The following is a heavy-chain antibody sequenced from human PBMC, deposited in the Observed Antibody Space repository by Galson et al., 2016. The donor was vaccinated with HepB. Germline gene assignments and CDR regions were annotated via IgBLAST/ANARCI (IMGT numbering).Heavy chain of an antibody. J-gene: IGHJ4*02. Sequence: SLRLSCAASGFRFDDYAMNWVRQAPGKGLEWVSGISWNSRSAGYADSVKGRFTISRDNAKNSLYLQMNSLRPEDTALYFCVRDSSGGYDYFDYWGQGTLVTVSS. CDR2: ISWNSRSA. D-gene: IGHD5-12*01. V-gene: IGHV3-9*01. CDR3: VRDSSGGYDYFDY. CDR1: GFRFDDYA.